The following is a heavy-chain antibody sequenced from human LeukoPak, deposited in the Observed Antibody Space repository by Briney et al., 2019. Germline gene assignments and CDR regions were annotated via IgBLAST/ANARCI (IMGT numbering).Heavy chain of an antibody. Sequence: SETLSLTCTVSGGSISSYYWSWIRQPAGKGLEWIGRIYTSGSTNYSPSLKGRVTMSVDTSKNQFSLKLSSVTAADTAVYYCARDLYYDFWSGTPIGWFDPWGQGTLVTVSS. J-gene: IGHJ5*02. V-gene: IGHV4-4*07. D-gene: IGHD3-3*01. CDR3: ARDLYYDFWSGTPIGWFDP. CDR2: IYTSGST. CDR1: GGSISSYY.